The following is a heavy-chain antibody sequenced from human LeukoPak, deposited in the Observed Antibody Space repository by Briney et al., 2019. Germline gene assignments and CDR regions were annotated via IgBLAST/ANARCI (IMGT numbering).Heavy chain of an antibody. V-gene: IGHV1-46*01. D-gene: IGHD3-22*01. CDR2: INPSGGST. Sequence: ASVKVSCKASGYTFTSYYMHWVRQAPGQGLEWMGIINPSGGSTSYAQKFQGRVTMTRDTSTSTVYMELSSLRSEDTAVYYCARERRPNYYDSSGGSYWGQGTLVTASS. CDR3: ARERRPNYYDSSGGSY. CDR1: GYTFTSYY. J-gene: IGHJ4*02.